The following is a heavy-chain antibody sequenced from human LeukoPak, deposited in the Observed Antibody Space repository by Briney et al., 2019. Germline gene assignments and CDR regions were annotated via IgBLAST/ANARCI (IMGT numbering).Heavy chain of an antibody. CDR1: GGSISSYY. J-gene: IGHJ5*02. CDR3: ARLGGGGCSGGSCALNWFDP. D-gene: IGHD2-15*01. CDR2: IYTSGST. V-gene: IGHV4-4*09. Sequence: SETLSLTCTVSGGSISSYYWSWIRQPPGKGLEWIGYIYTSGSTNYNPSLKSRVTISVDTSKNQFSLKLSSVTAADTAVYYCARLGGGGCSGGSCALNWFDPWGQGTLVTVSS.